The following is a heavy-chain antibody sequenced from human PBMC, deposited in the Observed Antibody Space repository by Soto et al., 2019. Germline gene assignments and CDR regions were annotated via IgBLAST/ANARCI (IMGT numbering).Heavy chain of an antibody. V-gene: IGHV3-33*01. Sequence: QVQLVESGGGVVQPGRSLRLSCAASGFTFSSYGMHWVRQAPGKGLEWVAVTWSDESNKDYADSVKGRFTISRDNSRTTLYLEMNSLRAEDSALYYCARDYYGSGNYPYFDYWGQGTLVTVSS. CDR3: ARDYYGSGNYPYFDY. D-gene: IGHD3-10*01. CDR2: TWSDESNK. J-gene: IGHJ4*02. CDR1: GFTFSSYG.